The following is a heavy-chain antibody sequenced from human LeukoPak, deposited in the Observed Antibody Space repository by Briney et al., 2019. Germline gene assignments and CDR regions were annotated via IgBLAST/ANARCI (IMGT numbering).Heavy chain of an antibody. Sequence: SETLSLTCAVSGGSINSSNWWSWVRQPPGKGLEWIGEIYHSGSTNYNPSLKSRVTISVDKSKNQFSLKLTSVTAVDTAVYYCARDQKQRGAFDIWGQGTMVIVSS. CDR3: ARDQKQRGAFDI. CDR1: GGSINSSNW. J-gene: IGHJ3*02. D-gene: IGHD6-25*01. CDR2: IYHSGST. V-gene: IGHV4-4*02.